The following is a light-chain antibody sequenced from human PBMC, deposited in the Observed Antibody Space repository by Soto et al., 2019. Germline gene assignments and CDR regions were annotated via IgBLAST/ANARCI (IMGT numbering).Light chain of an antibody. CDR3: KQYDIWPWT. CDR2: GAS. V-gene: IGKV3-15*01. J-gene: IGKJ1*01. Sequence: EIVLTQSPGTLSLSPGERATLSCRASQSVSSSYLAWYQQKPGQAPRVLIYGASTRATGSPARFSGSGSGTEFTLTIRSLQSEDFVVYFCKQYDIWPWTFGQGTKVDIK. CDR1: QSVSSSY.